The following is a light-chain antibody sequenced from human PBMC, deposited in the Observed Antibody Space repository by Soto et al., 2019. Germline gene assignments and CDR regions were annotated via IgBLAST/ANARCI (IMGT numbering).Light chain of an antibody. CDR2: EGS. CDR1: SSDVGSYNL. CDR3: CSYAGTFYV. J-gene: IGLJ1*01. Sequence: QSALTQPASVSGSPGQSITISCTGTSSDVGSYNLVSWYQQHPGKAPKLMIYEGSKRPSGVSNRFSGSKSGNTASLTISGLQAEDEAGYCCCSYAGTFYVFGTGTKLTVL. V-gene: IGLV2-23*01.